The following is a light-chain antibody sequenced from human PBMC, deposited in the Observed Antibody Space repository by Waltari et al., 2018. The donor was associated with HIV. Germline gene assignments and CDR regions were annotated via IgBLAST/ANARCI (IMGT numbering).Light chain of an antibody. J-gene: IGKJ1*01. V-gene: IGKV1-12*01. Sequence: DVQMTQSPSFVSASVGARVILTCRASQSIRSWLAWYQQKPGKAPKLLIYAASTLQSGVPSRFSGSGSGTDFTLTISSLQPEDFATYYCQQGNSFPRTFGQGTKVEIK. CDR3: QQGNSFPRT. CDR1: QSIRSW. CDR2: AAS.